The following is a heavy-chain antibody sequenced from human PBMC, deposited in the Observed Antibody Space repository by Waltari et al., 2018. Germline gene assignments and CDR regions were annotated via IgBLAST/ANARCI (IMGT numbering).Heavy chain of an antibody. Sequence: QVQLQESGPGLVKPSAPLSLTCAVSGYSISSGYYWGWIRQPPGKGLEWIGSIYHSGSTYYNPSLKSRVTISVDTSKNQFSLKLSSVTAADTAVYYCTRGSSIAARDFDYWGQGTLVTVSS. J-gene: IGHJ4*02. CDR2: IYHSGST. CDR3: TRGSSIAARDFDY. V-gene: IGHV4-38-2*01. D-gene: IGHD6-6*01. CDR1: GYSISSGYY.